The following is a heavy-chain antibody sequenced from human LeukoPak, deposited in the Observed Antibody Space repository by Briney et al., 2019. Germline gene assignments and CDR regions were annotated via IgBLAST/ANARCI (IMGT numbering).Heavy chain of an antibody. CDR3: ARCPDGDYLEDYYYYMDV. Sequence: SETLSLTCAVYGGSFSGYYWSWIRQPPGKGLEWIGEINHSGSTNYNPSLKSRVTISVDTSKNQFSLKLSSVTAADTAVYYCARCPDGDYLEDYYYYMDVWGKGTTVTISS. D-gene: IGHD4-17*01. CDR2: INHSGST. V-gene: IGHV4-34*01. J-gene: IGHJ6*03. CDR1: GGSFSGYY.